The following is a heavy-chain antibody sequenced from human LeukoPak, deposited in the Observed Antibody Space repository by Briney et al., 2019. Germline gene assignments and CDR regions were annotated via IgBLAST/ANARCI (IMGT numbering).Heavy chain of an antibody. V-gene: IGHV4-61*02. D-gene: IGHD1-26*01. CDR2: IYTSGSA. J-gene: IGHJ5*02. CDR1: GGSISSRSYY. CDR3: ARAVGSSESNWFDP. Sequence: SQTLSLTCTVSGGSISSRSYYWSWIRQTAGKGLEWIGRIYTSGSANYNPSLKSRVTISLDTSKNQFSLRLSSVTAADTAVYYCARAVGSSESNWFDPWGQGTLATVPS.